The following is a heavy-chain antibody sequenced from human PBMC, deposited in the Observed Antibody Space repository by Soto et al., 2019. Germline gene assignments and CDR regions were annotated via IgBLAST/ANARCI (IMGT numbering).Heavy chain of an antibody. D-gene: IGHD3-10*01. CDR1: GFVFSSYA. V-gene: IGHV3-23*01. Sequence: GGSLRLSCAASGFVFSSYAMSWVRQAPGKGLEWVSTISGSGGNTYYADSVKGRFTISRDNSKNTLYLHMNSLRAEDTALYYCAKDPRVHYYGSGSSSYWGQGTLVTVSS. CDR3: AKDPRVHYYGSGSSSY. J-gene: IGHJ4*02. CDR2: ISGSGGNT.